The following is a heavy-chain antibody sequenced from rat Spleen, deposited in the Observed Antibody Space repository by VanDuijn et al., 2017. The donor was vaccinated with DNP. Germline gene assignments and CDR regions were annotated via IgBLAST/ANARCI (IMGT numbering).Heavy chain of an antibody. Sequence: EVKLVESGGGLVQPGRSLKLSCETSGFNFNNYWMGWVRQAPGKGLEWIGETNMVGNTINYTPSLKDKFTITRDNAQNTLYLQMSKLGSEDTAIYYCARANSGDPFDNWGQGVMVTVSS. CDR1: GFNFNNYW. CDR3: ARANSGDPFDN. V-gene: IGHV4-2*01. J-gene: IGHJ2*01. D-gene: IGHD1-1*01. CDR2: TNMVGNTI.